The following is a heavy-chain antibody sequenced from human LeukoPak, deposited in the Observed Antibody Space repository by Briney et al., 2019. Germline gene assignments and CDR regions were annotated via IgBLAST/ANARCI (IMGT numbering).Heavy chain of an antibody. D-gene: IGHD6-25*01. Sequence: SETLSLTCTVSGGSIGGYYWSWIRQPAGKGPEWIGRMYNSETINYNPSLTSRVTMSLDTSKNNFSLNVTSVTAADTAVYYCARCTDSSGGRAFDIWGQGTMVTVSS. CDR2: MYNSETI. J-gene: IGHJ3*02. CDR3: ARCTDSSGGRAFDI. V-gene: IGHV4-4*07. CDR1: GGSIGGYY.